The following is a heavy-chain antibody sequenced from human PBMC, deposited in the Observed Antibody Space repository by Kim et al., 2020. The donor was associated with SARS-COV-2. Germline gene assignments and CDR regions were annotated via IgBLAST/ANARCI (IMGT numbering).Heavy chain of an antibody. CDR1: GFTFSSYS. D-gene: IGHD4-17*01. J-gene: IGHJ3*02. CDR3: CSVTTARHDAFDI. CDR2: ISSSSSYI. V-gene: IGHV3-21*01. Sequence: GGSLRLSCAASGFTFSSYSMNWVRQAPGKGLEWVSSISSSSSYIYYADSVKGRFTISRDNAKNSLYLQMNSLRAEDTAVYYCCSVTTARHDAFDIWGQGTMVTVSS.